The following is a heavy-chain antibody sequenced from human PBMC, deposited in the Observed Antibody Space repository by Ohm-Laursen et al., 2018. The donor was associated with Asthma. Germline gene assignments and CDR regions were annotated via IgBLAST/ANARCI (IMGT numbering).Heavy chain of an antibody. CDR1: GFTFSSYA. CDR3: AKGIHSSTGSYQYYFDY. Sequence: SLRLSCAASGFTFSSYAMSWVRQAPGKGLEWVSAISGSGGSTYYADSVKGRFTISRDNSKNTLYLQMNSLRAEDTAVYCCAKGIHSSTGSYQYYFDYWGQGTLVIVSS. V-gene: IGHV3-23*01. J-gene: IGHJ4*02. D-gene: IGHD1-26*01. CDR2: ISGSGGST.